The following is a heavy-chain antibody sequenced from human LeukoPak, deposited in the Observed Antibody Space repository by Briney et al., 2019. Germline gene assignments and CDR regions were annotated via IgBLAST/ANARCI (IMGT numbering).Heavy chain of an antibody. CDR3: ARDTGRDGGFDY. CDR2: IHYTGTT. V-gene: IGHV4-59*01. CDR1: GDSITSYH. J-gene: IGHJ4*02. Sequence: SGTLSLTCTVSGDSITSYHWSWIRQPPGKGPEWIGFIHYTGTTNYSPSLRSRVTISVDTSKNQFSLKLSSVTAADTAVYYCARDTGRDGGFDYWGQGTLVTVSS. D-gene: IGHD1-1*01.